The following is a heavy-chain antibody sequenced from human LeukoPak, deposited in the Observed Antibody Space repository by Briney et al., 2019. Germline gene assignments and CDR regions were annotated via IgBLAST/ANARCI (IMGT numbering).Heavy chain of an antibody. CDR3: AKATFV. D-gene: IGHD3-16*01. V-gene: IGHV3-30*18. CDR2: ISYDGSNK. J-gene: IGHJ4*02. Sequence: GRSLRLACAASGFTLSNYGMHSVRQATGKGLEWVAVISYDGSNKYYADSVKDRFTISRDNSNNTLYLQMNSLRAEDTAVYYCAKATFVWGQGTLVTVSS. CDR1: GFTLSNYG.